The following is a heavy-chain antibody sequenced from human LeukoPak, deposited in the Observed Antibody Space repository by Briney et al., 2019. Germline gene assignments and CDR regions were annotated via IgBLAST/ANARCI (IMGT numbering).Heavy chain of an antibody. Sequence: SETQSLTCAVSDGSITDNWWSWVRQPPGKGLEWIGEINHSGSTNYNPSLKSRVTISVDTSKNQFSLKLSSVTAADTAVYYCASLKGLRYFDWSINYYFDYWGQGTLVTVSS. CDR3: ASLKGLRYFDWSINYYFDY. V-gene: IGHV4-34*01. D-gene: IGHD3-9*01. CDR2: INHSGST. CDR1: DGSITDNW. J-gene: IGHJ4*02.